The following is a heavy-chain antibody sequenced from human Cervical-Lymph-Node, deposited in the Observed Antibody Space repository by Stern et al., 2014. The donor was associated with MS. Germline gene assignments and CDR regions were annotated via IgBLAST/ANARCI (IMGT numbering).Heavy chain of an antibody. CDR2: ICNDGSQK. Sequence: QVQLVQSGGGVVKPGGSQRLSCTASGFTFEDYAMEWVRQVPGKGLEWMAMICNDGSQKTYGDSVRGRFAVTEDNSRHTLYMQPKSLSLEDTAVYYCARKIPDYYYYAMDVWGQGTTVTVSS. D-gene: IGHD2-21*01. V-gene: IGHV3-33*01. CDR1: GFTFEDYA. J-gene: IGHJ6*02. CDR3: ARKIPDYYYYAMDV.